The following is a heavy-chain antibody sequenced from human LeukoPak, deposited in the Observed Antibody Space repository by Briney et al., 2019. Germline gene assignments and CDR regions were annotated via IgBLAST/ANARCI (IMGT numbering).Heavy chain of an antibody. CDR2: IYYSGST. J-gene: IGHJ4*02. CDR1: GGSISSSSYY. CDR3: ARDYGGNSVIDY. V-gene: IGHV4-39*01. D-gene: IGHD4-23*01. Sequence: PETLSLTCTVSGGSISSSSYYWGWIRQPPGKGLEWIGSIYYSGSTYYNPSLKSRVTISVDTSKNQFSLKLSSVTAADTAVYYCARDYGGNSVIDYWGQGTLVTVSS.